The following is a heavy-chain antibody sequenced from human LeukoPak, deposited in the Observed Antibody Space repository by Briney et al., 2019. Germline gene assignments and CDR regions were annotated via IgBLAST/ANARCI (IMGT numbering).Heavy chain of an antibody. D-gene: IGHD2-15*01. CDR3: ARGFLGYCSGGSCYWFDP. CDR1: GGTFSSYT. V-gene: IGHV1-69*02. J-gene: IGHJ5*02. CDR2: IIPILGIA. Sequence: SVKVSCKASGGTFSSYTIGWVRQAPGQGLEWMGRIIPILGIANYAQKFQGRVTITADKSTSTAYMELSSLRSEDTAVYYCARGFLGYCSGGSCYWFDPWGQGTLVTVSS.